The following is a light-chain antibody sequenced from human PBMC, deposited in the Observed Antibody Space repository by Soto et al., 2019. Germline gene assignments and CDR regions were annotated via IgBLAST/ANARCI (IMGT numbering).Light chain of an antibody. Sequence: EIVLTQSPGTLSLSPGERATLSCRASQSVSSYLAWYQQKPGQAPRLLIYDASNRATGIPARFSGSGSGTDFTLTIGRLEPEDFAVYYCQQYGSSGTFGQGTKVDI. CDR2: DAS. V-gene: IGKV3-20*01. J-gene: IGKJ1*01. CDR3: QQYGSSGT. CDR1: QSVSSY.